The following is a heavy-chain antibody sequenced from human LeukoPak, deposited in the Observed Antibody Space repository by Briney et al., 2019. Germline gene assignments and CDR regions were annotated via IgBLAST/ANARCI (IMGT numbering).Heavy chain of an antibody. CDR1: GFTFSSYA. D-gene: IGHD3-16*01. V-gene: IGHV3-23*01. J-gene: IGHJ4*02. CDR3: AKDGGSLGEVRD. Sequence: GGSLRLSCAASGFTFSSYAMSWVRQAPGKGLEWVSAISGSGGSTYYADSVKGRFTISRDNSKDTLYLQMNSLRAEDTAVYYCAKDGGSLGEVRDWGQGTLVTVSS. CDR2: ISGSGGST.